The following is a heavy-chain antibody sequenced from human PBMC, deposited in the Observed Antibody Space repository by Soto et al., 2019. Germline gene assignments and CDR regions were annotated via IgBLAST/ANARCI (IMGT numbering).Heavy chain of an antibody. CDR1: CYSYTSHF. CDR2: ISAYNGDT. V-gene: IGHV1-18*04. J-gene: IGHJ5*02. CDR3: ARDQSNSSGSRIWFEP. D-gene: IGHD3-22*01. Sequence: ASLNVSFKGSCYSYTSHFIILFLHSPLQWLELMGWISAYNGDTNYAQNFQGRLTMTADASTRTANMELRSLRSDDTAVYYCARDQSNSSGSRIWFEPWGKGDMVNVSS.